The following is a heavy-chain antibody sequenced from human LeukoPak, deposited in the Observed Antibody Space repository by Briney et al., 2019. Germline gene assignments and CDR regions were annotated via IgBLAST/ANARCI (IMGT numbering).Heavy chain of an antibody. V-gene: IGHV3-7*01. J-gene: IGHJ4*02. CDR2: IKQDGTEK. CDR3: ARLNYDILTGYEVRFDY. Sequence: PGGSLRLSCAASGFTFSSFWMSWVRQAPGKGLEWVANIKQDGTEKYYVDSVKGRFTISRDNAKNSLYLQLNSLRAEDTAVYYCARLNYDILTGYEVRFDYWAREPWSPSPQ. CDR1: GFTFSSFW. D-gene: IGHD3-9*01.